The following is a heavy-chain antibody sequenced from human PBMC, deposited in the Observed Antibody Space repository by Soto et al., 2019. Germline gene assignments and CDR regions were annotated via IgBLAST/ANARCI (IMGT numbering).Heavy chain of an antibody. J-gene: IGHJ6*03. Sequence: HVTLKESGPVLVKPTETLTLTCTVSGFSLSNCKVGVSWIRQPPGKSLEWLAHIFSNYEKAYSTSLKSRITSSEEPPKSQVVLNLTKVDPVDTATFYCTRVLFGSSVAGGYFCMDVWGKGTMVTVSS. CDR1: GFSLSNCKVG. V-gene: IGHV2-26*01. CDR3: TRVLFGSSVAGGYFCMDV. D-gene: IGHD6-19*01. CDR2: IFSNYEK.